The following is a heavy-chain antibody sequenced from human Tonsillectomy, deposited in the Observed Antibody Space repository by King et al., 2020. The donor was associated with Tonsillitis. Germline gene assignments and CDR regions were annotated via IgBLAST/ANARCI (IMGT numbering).Heavy chain of an antibody. J-gene: IGHJ5*02. CDR3: ARVGSGNYGYDP. CDR1: GFTFSSYA. Sequence: VQLVESGGGLVKPGGSLRLSCAASGFTFSSYAMNWVRQAPGKGLEWVSSISSSSSYIYYADSVKGRFTISRDNANNSLFLQMNSLRVEDTAVYYCARVGSGNYGYDPWGQGPLVTVSS. V-gene: IGHV3-21*01. CDR2: ISSSSSYI. D-gene: IGHD1-26*01.